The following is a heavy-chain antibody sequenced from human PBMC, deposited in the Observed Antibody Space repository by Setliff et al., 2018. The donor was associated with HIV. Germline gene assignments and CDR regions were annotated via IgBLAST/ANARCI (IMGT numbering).Heavy chain of an antibody. CDR1: GYTFTDND. V-gene: IGHV1-8*01. D-gene: IGHD3-10*01. CDR2: MNPNSGNT. CDR3: ARSRGSGHTSMLRPDAFDI. Sequence: ASVKVSCKASGYTFTDNDIIWVRQATGQGLEWMGWMNPNSGNTDYAQKFQGRVTMTRNTSISTAYMELSSLRSEDTAVYYCARSRGSGHTSMLRPDAFDIWGQGTMVTVSS. J-gene: IGHJ3*02.